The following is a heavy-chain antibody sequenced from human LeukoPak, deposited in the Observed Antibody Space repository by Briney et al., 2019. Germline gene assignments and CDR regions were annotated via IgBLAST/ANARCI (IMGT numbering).Heavy chain of an antibody. V-gene: IGHV4-59*08. CDR3: ARHRNHVGRIQLWLSLHY. CDR1: GGPISGFY. CDR2: ISYIGST. J-gene: IGHJ4*02. Sequence: SETLSLTCTVSGGPISGFYWSLIRQPPGKGLEWIGYISYIGSTNYNPSLKSRVTISVDTSKNQFSLKLSSVTAADTAVYYCARHRNHVGRIQLWLSLHYWGRGTLVTVSS. D-gene: IGHD5-18*01.